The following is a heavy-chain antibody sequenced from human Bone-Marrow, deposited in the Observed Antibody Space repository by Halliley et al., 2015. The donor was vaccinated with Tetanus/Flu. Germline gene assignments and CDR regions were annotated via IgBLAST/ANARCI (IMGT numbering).Heavy chain of an antibody. CDR2: AGGSGRSA. J-gene: IGHJ4*02. Sequence: STAGGSGRSAYYADSVKGRFTISRDSSKNTVDLQMNSLRAEDTAVYYCAKNRGPEYRKYYFDYWGQGALVTVSS. V-gene: IGHV3-23*01. CDR3: AKNRGPEYRKYYFDY. D-gene: IGHD5-12*01.